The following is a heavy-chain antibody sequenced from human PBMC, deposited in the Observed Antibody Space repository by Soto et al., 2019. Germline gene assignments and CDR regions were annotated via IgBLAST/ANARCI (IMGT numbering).Heavy chain of an antibody. D-gene: IGHD2-15*01. J-gene: IGHJ3*02. CDR1: GFTFSSYG. CDR3: ARGLDIVVVVAAHHDAFDI. V-gene: IGHV3-33*01. Sequence: HPGGSLRLSCAASGFTFSSYGMHWVRQAPGKGLEWVAVIWYDGSNKYYADSVKGRFTISRDNSKNTLYLQMNSLRAEDTAVYYCARGLDIVVVVAAHHDAFDIWGQGTMVTVSS. CDR2: IWYDGSNK.